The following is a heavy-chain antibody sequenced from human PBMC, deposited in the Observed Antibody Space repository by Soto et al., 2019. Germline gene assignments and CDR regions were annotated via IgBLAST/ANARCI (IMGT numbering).Heavy chain of an antibody. D-gene: IGHD6-6*01. CDR3: ATSYSSSANLDY. CDR1: GYTFTSYC. CDR2: ISAYNGNT. J-gene: IGHJ4*02. Sequence: SVKVSCEASGYTFTSYCMSWVRQAPGQGLEWMGWISAYNGNTNYAQKLQGRVTMTTDTSTSTAYMELRSLRSDDTAVYYCATSYSSSANLDYWGQGTLVTVSS. V-gene: IGHV1-18*04.